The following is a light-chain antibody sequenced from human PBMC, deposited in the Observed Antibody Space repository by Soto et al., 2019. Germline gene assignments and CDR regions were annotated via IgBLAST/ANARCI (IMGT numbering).Light chain of an antibody. J-gene: IGKJ2*01. CDR2: GAS. V-gene: IGKV3-15*01. CDR3: QQSNKWPYT. Sequence: EIVMTQSPATLSVSPGERVTLSCRASQDVSDNLAWYQQKPGQSPRLLIYGASTRATTIPARFSGSGSGTEFTLTFSSLQSEDFAVYYCQQSNKWPYTFGQGTRLDIK. CDR1: QDVSDN.